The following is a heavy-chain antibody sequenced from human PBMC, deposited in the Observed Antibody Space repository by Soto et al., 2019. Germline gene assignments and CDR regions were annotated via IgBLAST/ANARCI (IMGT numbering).Heavy chain of an antibody. Sequence: QPVGSLRLSCAASGFTVSSNYMSWVRQAPGKGLEWVSVIYSGGSTYYADSVKGRFTISRDNSKNTLYLQMNSLRAEDTAVYYCARDLRYDFWSGYWGTNGMDVWGQGTTVTVSS. J-gene: IGHJ6*02. D-gene: IGHD3-3*01. CDR3: ARDLRYDFWSGYWGTNGMDV. CDR1: GFTVSSNY. CDR2: IYSGGST. V-gene: IGHV3-53*01.